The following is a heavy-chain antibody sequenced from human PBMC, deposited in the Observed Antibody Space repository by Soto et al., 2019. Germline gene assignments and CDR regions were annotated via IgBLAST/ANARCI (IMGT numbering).Heavy chain of an antibody. J-gene: IGHJ4*02. CDR2: IYYSGST. Sequence: SETLSLTCTVSGGSISSGGYYWSWIRQHPGKGLEWIGYIYYSGSTYYNPSLKSRVTISVDTSKNQFSLKLSSVTAADTAVYYCARDGYSYAFDYWGQGTLVTVSS. D-gene: IGHD5-18*01. CDR3: ARDGYSYAFDY. CDR1: GGSISSGGYY. V-gene: IGHV4-31*03.